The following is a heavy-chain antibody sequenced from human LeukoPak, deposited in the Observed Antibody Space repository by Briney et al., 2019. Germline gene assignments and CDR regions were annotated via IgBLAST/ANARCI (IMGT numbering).Heavy chain of an antibody. CDR2: INHSGST. CDR3: ASSKEKYSSSWYPPNLRPPNYYFDY. V-gene: IGHV4-34*01. J-gene: IGHJ4*02. CDR1: GGPFSGYY. Sequence: PSETLSLTCAVYGGPFSGYYWSWIRQPPGKGLEWIGEINHSGSTNYNPSLKSRVTISVDTSKNQFSLKLSSVTAADTAVYYCASSKEKYSSSWYPPNLRPPNYYFDYWGQGTLVTVSS. D-gene: IGHD6-13*01.